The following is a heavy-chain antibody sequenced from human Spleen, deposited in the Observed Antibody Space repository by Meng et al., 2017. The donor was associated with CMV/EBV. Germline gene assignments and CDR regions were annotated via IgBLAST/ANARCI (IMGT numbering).Heavy chain of an antibody. Sequence: SLKISCAASGFTFSSYSMNWVRQAPGKGLEWVSGISWNSANTAYADSVKGRFTISRDNGNKSLYLQMHSLRAEDTALYYCTRVGLGFDYWGQGTLVTVSS. V-gene: IGHV3-9*01. CDR3: TRVGLGFDY. J-gene: IGHJ4*02. D-gene: IGHD3-16*01. CDR1: GFTFSSYS. CDR2: ISWNSANT.